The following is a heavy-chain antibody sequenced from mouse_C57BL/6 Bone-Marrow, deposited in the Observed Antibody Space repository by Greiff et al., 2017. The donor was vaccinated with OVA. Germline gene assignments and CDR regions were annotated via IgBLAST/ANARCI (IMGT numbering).Heavy chain of an antibody. J-gene: IGHJ3*01. V-gene: IGHV1-55*01. CDR3: ARQLRAWFAY. D-gene: IGHD3-2*02. Sequence: QVHVKQPGAELVKPGASVKMSCKASGYTFTSYWITWVKQRPGQGLEWIGDIYPGSGSTNYNEKFKSKATLTVDTSSSTAYMQLSSLTSEDSAVYYCARQLRAWFAYWGQGTLVTVSA. CDR1: GYTFTSYW. CDR2: IYPGSGST.